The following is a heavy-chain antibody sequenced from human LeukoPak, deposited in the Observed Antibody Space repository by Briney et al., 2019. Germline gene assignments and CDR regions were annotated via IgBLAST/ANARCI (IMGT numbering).Heavy chain of an antibody. V-gene: IGHV1-2*02. CDR2: INPNSGGT. Sequence: ASVKVSCKASGYTFTGYYMHWVRQAPGQGPEWMGWINPNSGGTNYAQKFQGRVTMTRDTSVSTAYMELSRLRSDDTAVYYCARDLGYYYDSSGYPLRYYFDYWGQGTLVTVSS. J-gene: IGHJ4*02. CDR3: ARDLGYYYDSSGYPLRYYFDY. D-gene: IGHD3-22*01. CDR1: GYTFTGYY.